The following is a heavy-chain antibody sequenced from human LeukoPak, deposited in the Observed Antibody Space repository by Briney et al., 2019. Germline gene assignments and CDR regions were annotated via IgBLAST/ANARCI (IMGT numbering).Heavy chain of an antibody. CDR1: GLTFSSYG. CDR3: VRGVEQTFDI. J-gene: IGHJ3*02. CDR2: ISRRSSYI. Sequence: GGSLRLSCAASGLTFSSYGMNWVRQAPGKGLEWVSSISRRSSYIHYADSVKGRFTVSRDNSKNALYLQMNSLGAEDTAVYYCVRGVEQTFDIWGQGTMVIVSS. V-gene: IGHV3-21*01. D-gene: IGHD1/OR15-1a*01.